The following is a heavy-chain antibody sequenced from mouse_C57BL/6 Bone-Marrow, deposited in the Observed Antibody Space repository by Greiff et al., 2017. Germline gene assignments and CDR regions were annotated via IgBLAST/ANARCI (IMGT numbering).Heavy chain of an antibody. Sequence: EVKLVESGPGLVKPSQSLSLTCSVTGYSITSGYYWNWIRQFPGNKLEWMGYISYDGSNNYNPSLKNRISITRDTSKNQFFLKLNSVTTEDTATYYCASTTTVVDPYWYFDVWGTGTTVTVSS. V-gene: IGHV3-6*01. CDR1: GYSITSGYY. D-gene: IGHD1-1*01. CDR3: ASTTTVVDPYWYFDV. CDR2: ISYDGSN. J-gene: IGHJ1*03.